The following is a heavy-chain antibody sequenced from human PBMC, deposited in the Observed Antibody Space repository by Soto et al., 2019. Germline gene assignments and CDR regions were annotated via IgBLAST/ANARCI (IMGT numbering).Heavy chain of an antibody. CDR3: ARVQIRGGGYGMDV. Sequence: SESLSLTCPVSGCSISSYYWSWIRQPPGKGLEWIGYIYYSGSTNYNPSLKSRVTISVDTSKNQFSLKLSSVTAADTAVYYCARVQIRGGGYGMDVWGQGTTVTVSS. CDR1: GCSISSYY. CDR2: IYYSGST. V-gene: IGHV4-59*01. D-gene: IGHD3-10*01. J-gene: IGHJ6*02.